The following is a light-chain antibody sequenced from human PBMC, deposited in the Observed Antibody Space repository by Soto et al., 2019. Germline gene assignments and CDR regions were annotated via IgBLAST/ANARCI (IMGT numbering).Light chain of an antibody. Sequence: EIVLTQSPGTLSLSPGERATLSCRASQSVSSDYLAWYQQKPGQAPSLLIYGASSRATGIPARFSGSGSGTEFTLTISSLQSEDFAVYYCQQYNNWPQGTFGGGTKVEIK. CDR1: QSVSSD. CDR2: GAS. CDR3: QQYNNWPQGT. J-gene: IGKJ4*01. V-gene: IGKV3-15*01.